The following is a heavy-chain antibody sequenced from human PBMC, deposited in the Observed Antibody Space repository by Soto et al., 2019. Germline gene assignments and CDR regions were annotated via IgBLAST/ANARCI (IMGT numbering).Heavy chain of an antibody. CDR2: INHSGST. CDR3: ARVGYYDSSGYYYWGYFDY. Sequence: SETLSLTCAVYGGSFSGYYWSWIRQPPGKGLEWIGEINHSGSTNYNPSLKSRVTISVDTSKNQFSLKLSSVTAADTAVYYCARVGYYDSSGYYYWGYFDYWGQGTLVTVSS. D-gene: IGHD3-22*01. J-gene: IGHJ4*02. CDR1: GGSFSGYY. V-gene: IGHV4-34*01.